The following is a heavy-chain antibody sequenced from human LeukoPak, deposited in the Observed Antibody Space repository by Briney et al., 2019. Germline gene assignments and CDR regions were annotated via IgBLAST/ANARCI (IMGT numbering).Heavy chain of an antibody. J-gene: IGHJ4*02. Sequence: ASVKVSCKASGYTFTGYYMHWVRQAPGQGLEWMGWINPNSGGTNYAQKFQGWVTMTRDTSTSTAYMELSRLRSDDTAVYYCARGYDILTGYYDLGYWGQGTLVTVSS. CDR2: INPNSGGT. V-gene: IGHV1-2*04. D-gene: IGHD3-9*01. CDR1: GYTFTGYY. CDR3: ARGYDILTGYYDLGY.